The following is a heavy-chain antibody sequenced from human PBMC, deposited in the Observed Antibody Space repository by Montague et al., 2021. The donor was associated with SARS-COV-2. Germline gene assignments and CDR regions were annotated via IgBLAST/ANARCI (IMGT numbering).Heavy chain of an antibody. CDR2: INHGGST. D-gene: IGHD2-15*01. J-gene: IGHJ6*03. CDR1: GGSFSGYY. Sequence: SETLSLTCAVHGGSFSGYYWNWIRQRPGKGLEWIGEINHGGSTNYNPSLKNRLTISADTSKNQSSLKLTSVAATDTAVYYCARLRDGVVPSPILGIGPYFTDNYMDVWGKGTTVTVS. CDR3: ARLRDGVVPSPILGIGPYFTDNYMDV. V-gene: IGHV4-34*01.